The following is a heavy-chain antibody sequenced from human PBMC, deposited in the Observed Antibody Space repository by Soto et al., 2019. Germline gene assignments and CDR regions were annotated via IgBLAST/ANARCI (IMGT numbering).Heavy chain of an antibody. J-gene: IGHJ3*02. CDR2: ISGSDGYT. D-gene: IGHD3-9*01. V-gene: IGHV3-11*06. CDR1: GFTFSDYY. Sequence: QVKLVDSGGDLVKPAGSLRLSCAASGFTFSDYYMSWIRQAPGKGLEWVSYISGSDGYTNYADSVKGRFTIPRDNAKRSRSLQMNSLRPEDKAVYYCARVLRVYDWLPQGAFDIWGQGTMVTVSS. CDR3: ARVLRVYDWLPQGAFDI.